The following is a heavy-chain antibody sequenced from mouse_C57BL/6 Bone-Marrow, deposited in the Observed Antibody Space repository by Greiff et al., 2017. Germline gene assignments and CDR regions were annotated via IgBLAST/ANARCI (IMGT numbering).Heavy chain of an antibody. CDR3: ARRTTGYAMDY. D-gene: IGHD1-1*01. CDR1: GFTFSDYG. J-gene: IGHJ4*01. Sequence: EVQRVESGGGLVKPGGSLKLSCAASGFTFSDYGMHWVRQAPEKGLEWVAYISSGSSTIYYADTVKGRFTISRDNAKNTLFLQMTSLRSEDTAMYYCARRTTGYAMDYWGQGTSVTVSS. V-gene: IGHV5-17*01. CDR2: ISSGSSTI.